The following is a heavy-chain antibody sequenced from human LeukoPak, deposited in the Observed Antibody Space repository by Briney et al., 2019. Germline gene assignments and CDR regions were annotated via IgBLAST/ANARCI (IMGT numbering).Heavy chain of an antibody. CDR2: IYYSWST. V-gene: IGHV4-59*01. CDR1: GGFISSYY. Sequence: SETLSLTCTVSGGFISSYYWSWIRQPPGKGLEWIGYIYYSWSTNYNPSLKSRVNISVDTSKNQFSLKLSSVTAADTAVYYCATSFGDCSSTSCYLFNYWGQGTLVTVSS. CDR3: ATSFGDCSSTSCYLFNY. D-gene: IGHD2-2*01. J-gene: IGHJ4*02.